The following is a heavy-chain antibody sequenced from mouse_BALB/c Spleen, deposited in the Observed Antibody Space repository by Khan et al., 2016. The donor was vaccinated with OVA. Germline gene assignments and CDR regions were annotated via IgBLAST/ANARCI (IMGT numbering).Heavy chain of an antibody. Sequence: VQLQQSGPGLVKPSQSLSLTCTVTGYSITSGYGWNWIRQFPGNKLEWMGYISYSGTPNYNHSLKSRISITRATSKNHFFLQLNSVNTKDTATYSMARTTRIKYWVKGTTHTVPS. D-gene: IGHD2-12*01. CDR1: GYSITSGYG. CDR2: ISYSGTP. V-gene: IGHV3-2*02. J-gene: IGHJ2*01. CDR3: ARTTRIKY.